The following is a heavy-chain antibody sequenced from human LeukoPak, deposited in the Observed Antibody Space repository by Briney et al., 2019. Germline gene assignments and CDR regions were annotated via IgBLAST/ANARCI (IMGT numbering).Heavy chain of an antibody. Sequence: GGSLRLSCAASGFTFSGYWMHWVRQAPGKGLVWISRINSDGGNTNYADSVKGRFTISRDNAKNTLFLQMNSLSAEDTAVYYCAKGVRKTYYYDSSGCEFDYWGPGTLVTVSS. J-gene: IGHJ4*02. D-gene: IGHD3-22*01. V-gene: IGHV3-74*01. CDR2: INSDGGNT. CDR3: AKGVRKTYYYDSSGCEFDY. CDR1: GFTFSGYW.